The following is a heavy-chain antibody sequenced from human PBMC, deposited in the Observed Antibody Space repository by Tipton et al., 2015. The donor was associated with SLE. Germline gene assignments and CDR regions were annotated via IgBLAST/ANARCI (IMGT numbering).Heavy chain of an antibody. V-gene: IGHV3-23*01. CDR1: GFTFSIYA. Sequence: SLRLSCATFGFTFSIYALSWVRRAPGKGLEWVSAISGGGCSTYYADFVKGRFSISIDKSKKTLFLQMNSLRVDDTATYYCAKFEKTTDFYLDSWGQGTLVSVSS. D-gene: IGHD1/OR15-1a*01. CDR3: AKFEKTTDFYLDS. CDR2: ISGGGCST. J-gene: IGHJ4*02.